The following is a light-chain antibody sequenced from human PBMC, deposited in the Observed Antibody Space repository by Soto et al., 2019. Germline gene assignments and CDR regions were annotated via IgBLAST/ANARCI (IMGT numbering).Light chain of an antibody. CDR2: GAS. J-gene: IGKJ1*01. CDR1: QSVNSN. Sequence: EIVMTQSPATLSVSPGERATLSCRASQSVNSNLAWYQQKPGQAPRLLISGASSRATGIPARFSGRGSETEFTLTICSMQSEDFAVYYCQQYEDWPPLTFGQGTKVEIK. CDR3: QQYEDWPPLT. V-gene: IGKV3-15*01.